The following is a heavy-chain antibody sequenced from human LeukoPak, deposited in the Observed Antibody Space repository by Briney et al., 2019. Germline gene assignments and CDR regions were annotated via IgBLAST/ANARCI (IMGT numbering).Heavy chain of an antibody. V-gene: IGHV4-31*03. CDR2: IYYSGSS. Sequence: TSKTLSLTCTVSDDSISSGHYFWTWIRQHPAKGLEWVGYIYYSGSSYYNPSLRSRVTISLDSSKNQFSLKLSSVTAADTAMYYCARGRGELLSFDYWGQGTLVTVSS. CDR3: ARGRGELLSFDY. D-gene: IGHD3-10*01. J-gene: IGHJ4*02. CDR1: DDSISSGHYF.